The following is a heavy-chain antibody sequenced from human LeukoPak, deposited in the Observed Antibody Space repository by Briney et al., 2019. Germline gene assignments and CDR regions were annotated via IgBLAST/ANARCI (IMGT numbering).Heavy chain of an antibody. V-gene: IGHV4-34*01. CDR2: INHSGST. CDR1: GGSFSGYY. D-gene: IGHD3-9*01. J-gene: IGHJ3*02. Sequence: SETLSLTCAVYGGSFSGYYWSWIRQPPGKGLEWIGEINHSGSTNYNPSLKSRVTISVDTSKNQFSLKLSSVTAADTAVYYCARRQGYDILTGPYAFDIWGQGTMVTVSS. CDR3: ARRQGYDILTGPYAFDI.